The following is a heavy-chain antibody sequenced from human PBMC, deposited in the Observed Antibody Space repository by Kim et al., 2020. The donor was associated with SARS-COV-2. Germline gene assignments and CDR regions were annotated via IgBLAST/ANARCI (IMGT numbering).Heavy chain of an antibody. V-gene: IGHV4-34*01. Sequence: NYDPSLKSRVTISVDTSKNQFSLKLSSVTAADAAVYYCARGGSRGALPYCGQGTLVTVS. CDR3: ARGGSRGALPY. D-gene: IGHD3-16*01. J-gene: IGHJ4*02.